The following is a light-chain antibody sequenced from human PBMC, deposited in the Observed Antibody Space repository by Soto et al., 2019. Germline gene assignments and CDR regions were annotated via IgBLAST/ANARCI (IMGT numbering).Light chain of an antibody. Sequence: QSVLTQPPSASGTPGQSVTISCSGSSSNIGSKTVNWYQQLPGTVPKLLIYNSYQRPSVVPDRFSASKSGTSASLAISGLQSEDETDYYYSSWDASLNGYVVGTGTKVPS. J-gene: IGLJ1*01. CDR2: NSY. V-gene: IGLV1-44*01. CDR3: SSWDASLNGYV. CDR1: SSNIGSKT.